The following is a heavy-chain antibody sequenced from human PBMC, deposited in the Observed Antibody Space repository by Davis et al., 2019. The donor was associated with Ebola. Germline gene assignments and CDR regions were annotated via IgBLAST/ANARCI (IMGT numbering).Heavy chain of an antibody. V-gene: IGHV3-48*02. CDR1: GFTFSSYS. D-gene: IGHD2-15*01. J-gene: IGHJ4*02. CDR3: ARGQDRDY. CDR2: ISTSSSTM. Sequence: GDSLKISCAASGFTFSSYSMNWVRQAPGKGLEWISSISTSSSTMYYADSVKGRFTISRDNAKNLLYLQMNSLRDEDTAVYYCARGQDRDYWGQGTLVAVSS.